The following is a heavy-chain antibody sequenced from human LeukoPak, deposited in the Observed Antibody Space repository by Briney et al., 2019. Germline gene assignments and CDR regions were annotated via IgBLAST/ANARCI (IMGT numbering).Heavy chain of an antibody. V-gene: IGHV1-69*13. CDR2: IIPIFGTA. J-gene: IGHJ4*02. CDR1: GGTFSSYA. D-gene: IGHD3-9*01. Sequence: ASVEVSCKASGGTFSSYAISWVRQAPGQGLEWMGGIIPIFGTANYAQKFQGRVTITADESTSTAYMELSSLRSEDTAVYYCARGLPLTGYYFDYWGQGTLVTVSS. CDR3: ARGLPLTGYYFDY.